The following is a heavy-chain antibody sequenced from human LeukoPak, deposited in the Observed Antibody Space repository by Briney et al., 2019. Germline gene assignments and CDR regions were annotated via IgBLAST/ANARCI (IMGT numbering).Heavy chain of an antibody. CDR1: GYDFTSYA. D-gene: IGHD3-22*01. J-gene: IGHJ3*02. Sequence: ASVKVSCKASGYDFTSYAMHWVRQAPGQRLEWMGWINAGNGNTKYSQKFQDRVTVTRDTSTSTAYMELSSLRSEDTAVYYCAKDEKGYYHDTSGYPDAFDIWGQGTMVTVFS. CDR3: AKDEKGYYHDTSGYPDAFDI. CDR2: INAGNGNT. V-gene: IGHV1-3*01.